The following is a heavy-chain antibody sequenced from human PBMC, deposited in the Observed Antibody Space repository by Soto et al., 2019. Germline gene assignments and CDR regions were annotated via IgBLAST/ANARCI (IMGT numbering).Heavy chain of an antibody. Sequence: ASVKVSCKVSGYTLTELSMHWVRQAPGKGLEWMGGFDPEDGETIYAQKFQGRVTMTEDTSTDTAYMELSGLRSEDTAVYYCATGLRYCSGGSCYSYYFDYWGQGTLVTVSS. V-gene: IGHV1-24*01. D-gene: IGHD2-15*01. CDR2: FDPEDGET. J-gene: IGHJ4*02. CDR1: GYTLTELS. CDR3: ATGLRYCSGGSCYSYYFDY.